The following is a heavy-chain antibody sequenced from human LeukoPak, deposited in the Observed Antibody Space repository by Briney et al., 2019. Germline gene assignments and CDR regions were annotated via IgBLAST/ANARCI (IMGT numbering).Heavy chain of an antibody. V-gene: IGHV5-51*01. CDR2: IYPGYSDA. Sequence: GESLKISCKISGYKLTNNWIGWVRQVPGKGLELMGLIYPGYSDAKYSPSFQGQVTLSVDASISTAYLQLSGLRASDTAIYYCVRFGLTSSLDHWGQGTLVTVSS. D-gene: IGHD6-13*01. J-gene: IGHJ5*02. CDR1: GYKLTNNW. CDR3: VRFGLTSSLDH.